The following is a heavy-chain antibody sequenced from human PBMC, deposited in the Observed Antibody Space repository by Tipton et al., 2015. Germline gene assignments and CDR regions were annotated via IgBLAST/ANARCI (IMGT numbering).Heavy chain of an antibody. V-gene: IGHV4-61*01. CDR3: ATGRSIAARPFDY. CDR2: IYYSGST. Sequence: TLSLTCTVSGDSVSSGSYYWSWIRQPPGKGLEWIGYIYYSGSTNYNPSLRSRVAMSMDTSKNQFSLKLSSVTAADTAVYYCATGRSIAARPFDYWGQGTLVTVSS. J-gene: IGHJ4*02. D-gene: IGHD6-6*01. CDR1: GDSVSSGSYY.